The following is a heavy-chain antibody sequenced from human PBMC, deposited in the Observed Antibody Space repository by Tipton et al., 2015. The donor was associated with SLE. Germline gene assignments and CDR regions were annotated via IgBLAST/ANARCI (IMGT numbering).Heavy chain of an antibody. V-gene: IGHV3-48*03. D-gene: IGHD3-10*01. CDR1: GFTFSSYE. Sequence: SLRLSCAASGFTFSSYEMNWVRQAPGKGLEWVSYISDGGSIIYYAGSVEGRFSISRDNAKNSLFLQMNGLRVEDTAVYYCARERGPFDYWGQGTLVTVSS. CDR2: ISDGGSII. CDR3: ARERGPFDY. J-gene: IGHJ4*02.